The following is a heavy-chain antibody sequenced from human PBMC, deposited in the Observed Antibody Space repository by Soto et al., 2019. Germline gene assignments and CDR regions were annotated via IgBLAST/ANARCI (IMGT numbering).Heavy chain of an antibody. J-gene: IGHJ4*02. CDR2: IYYSGST. Sequence: PSETLSLTCTVSGGSISSYYWSWIRQPPGKGLEWIGYIYYSGSTNYNPSLKSRVTISVDTSKNQFSLKLSSVTAAGTAVYYCVRASSGFDYWGQGTLVTVSS. V-gene: IGHV4-59*01. D-gene: IGHD6-19*01. CDR1: GGSISSYY. CDR3: VRASSGFDY.